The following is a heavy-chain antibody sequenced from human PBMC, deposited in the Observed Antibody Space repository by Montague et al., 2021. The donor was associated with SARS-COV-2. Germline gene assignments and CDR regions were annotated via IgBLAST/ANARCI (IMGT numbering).Heavy chain of an antibody. CDR2: ISYDGSNK. D-gene: IGHD1-26*01. CDR1: GFTFSSYA. CDR3: ARTNSGSYSGAFDI. Sequence: SLRLSCAASGFTFSSYAMHWVRQAPGKRLEWVAVISYDGSNKYYXDSVKGRFTISRDNSKNTLYLQMNSLRAEDTAVYYCARTNSGSYSGAFDIWGRGTMVTVPS. J-gene: IGHJ3*02. V-gene: IGHV3-30*04.